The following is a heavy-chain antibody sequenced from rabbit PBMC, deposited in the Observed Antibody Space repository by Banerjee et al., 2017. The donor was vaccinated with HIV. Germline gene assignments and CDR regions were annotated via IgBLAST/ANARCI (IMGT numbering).Heavy chain of an antibody. Sequence: QSLEESGGDLVKPGASLTLTCTASGFDFSSYAITWVRQAPGKGLEWIGCIYTGSGDTYYASWAKGRFTISKTSSTTVTLQMTSLTAADTATYFCARNYDLWGPGTLVTVS. CDR2: IYTGSGDT. CDR3: ARNYDL. V-gene: IGHV1S40*01. J-gene: IGHJ4*01. D-gene: IGHD2-1*01. CDR1: GFDFSSYA.